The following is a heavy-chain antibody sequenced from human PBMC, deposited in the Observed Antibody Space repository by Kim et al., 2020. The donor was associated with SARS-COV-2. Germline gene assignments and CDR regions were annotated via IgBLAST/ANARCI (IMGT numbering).Heavy chain of an antibody. Sequence: GGSLRLSCAASGFTVSSNYMSWVRQAPGKGLEWVSVIYSGGSTYYADSVKGRFTISRDNSKNTLYLQMNSLRAEDTAVYYCARGGSYYNLYYYYGMDVWGQGTTVTVSS. CDR1: GFTVSSNY. J-gene: IGHJ6*02. D-gene: IGHD3-10*01. CDR2: IYSGGST. CDR3: ARGGSYYNLYYYYGMDV. V-gene: IGHV3-53*01.